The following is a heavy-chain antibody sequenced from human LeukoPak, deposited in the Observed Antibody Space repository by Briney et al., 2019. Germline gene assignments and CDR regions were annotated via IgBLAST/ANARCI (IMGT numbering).Heavy chain of an antibody. V-gene: IGHV4-4*07. CDR3: ARHGEQQLLFSFDY. CDR1: GGSISSYY. J-gene: IGHJ4*02. CDR2: IYTSGST. D-gene: IGHD6-13*01. Sequence: PSETLSLTCTVSGGSISSYYWSWIRQPAGKGLEWIGRIYTSGSTNYNPSLKSRVTMSVDTSKNQFSLKLSSVTAADTAVYYCARHGEQQLLFSFDYWGQGTLVTVSS.